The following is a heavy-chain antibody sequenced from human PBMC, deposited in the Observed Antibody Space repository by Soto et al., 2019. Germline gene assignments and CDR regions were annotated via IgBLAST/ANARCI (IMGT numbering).Heavy chain of an antibody. J-gene: IGHJ5*02. CDR1: GFTFEKFA. CDR2: ISWHSESI. CDR3: AKADNRDA. V-gene: IGHV3-9*01. Sequence: GGSLRLSCAASGFTFEKFAMQWVRQAPGKGLEWVAGISWHSESIAYGDAVKGRFTISRDNAKNLVFLQMNSLTTEDTAFYYCAKADNRDAWGQGTLVTVSS.